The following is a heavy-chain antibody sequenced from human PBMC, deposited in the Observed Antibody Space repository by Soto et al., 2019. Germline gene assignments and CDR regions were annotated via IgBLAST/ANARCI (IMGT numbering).Heavy chain of an antibody. CDR1: GFSFSRYT. V-gene: IGHV5-51*01. J-gene: IGHJ6*02. CDR2: IHPGDSDT. CDR3: TLSYGDSYYYYYGMDV. Sequence: GESLKISCVCSGFSFSRYTVGWVRQVPGKGLEWMGVIHPGDSDTRYSPSFQGQVTISADKSISTAYLQWSSLKASDTAMYYCTLSYGDSYYYYYGMDVWGQGTTVTVSS. D-gene: IGHD4-17*01.